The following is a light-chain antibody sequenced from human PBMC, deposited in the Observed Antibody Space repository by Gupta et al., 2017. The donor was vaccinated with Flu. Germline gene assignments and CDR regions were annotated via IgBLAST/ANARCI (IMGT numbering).Light chain of an antibody. CDR1: PSINTW. J-gene: IGKJ2*01. CDR2: KAS. V-gene: IGKV1-5*03. Sequence: PSILSASVGDRVTIPCRASPSINTWLAWYQQKPGKAPTVLIYKASTLKSGVPSRFSGSGSGTEFTLTISGLQPDDFATYYCQHDHSSPLTFGQGTKVEIK. CDR3: QHDHSSPLT.